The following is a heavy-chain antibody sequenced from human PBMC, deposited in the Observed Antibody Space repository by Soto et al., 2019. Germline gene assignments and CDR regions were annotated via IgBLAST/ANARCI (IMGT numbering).Heavy chain of an antibody. D-gene: IGHD4-17*01. Sequence: PGESLKISCMGSGYSFTSYWISWVRQMPGKGLEWMGRIDPSDSYTNYSPSFQGHVTISADKSISTAYLQWSSLKASDTAMYYCSRVDYGRNWFDPWGQGTLVTVSS. J-gene: IGHJ5*02. V-gene: IGHV5-10-1*01. CDR3: SRVDYGRNWFDP. CDR1: GYSFTSYW. CDR2: IDPSDSYT.